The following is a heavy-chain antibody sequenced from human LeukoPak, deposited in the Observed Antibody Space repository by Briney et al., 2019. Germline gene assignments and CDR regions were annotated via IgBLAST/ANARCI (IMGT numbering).Heavy chain of an antibody. D-gene: IGHD3-22*01. J-gene: IGHJ4*02. CDR1: GGSISSSNW. CDR2: IYHSGST. CDR3: VGGGSSGYFPFIDY. Sequence: SETLSLTCAVSGGSISSSNWWSWVRQPPGKGLEWIGEIYHSGSTNYNPSLKSRVTISVDKSKNQFSLKLSSVTAADTAVYYCVGGGSSGYFPFIDYWGQGTLVTVSS. V-gene: IGHV4-4*02.